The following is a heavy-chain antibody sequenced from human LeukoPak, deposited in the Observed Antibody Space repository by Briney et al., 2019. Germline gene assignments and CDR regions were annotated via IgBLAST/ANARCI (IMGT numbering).Heavy chain of an antibody. Sequence: SESLCLTCAVSGVPIIRTNWWIWVRQTPGRGLEGMGEIYYDGVTNYNTSLKSRVTISIDKSKNHFSLNLTSVTAADTAAYYCARDRDVAVHHPFYWGQGTLVTVSS. J-gene: IGHJ4*02. CDR1: GVPIIRTNW. CDR3: ARDRDVAVHHPFY. CDR2: IYYDGVT. V-gene: IGHV4-4*02. D-gene: IGHD5-24*01.